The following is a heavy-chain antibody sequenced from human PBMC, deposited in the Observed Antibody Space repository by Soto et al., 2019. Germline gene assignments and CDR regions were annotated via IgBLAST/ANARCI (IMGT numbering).Heavy chain of an antibody. CDR1: GFTFSNYA. CDR3: AKDPRDIVVVVAATPLIAFDI. CDR2: IGGGGDDT. Sequence: VQLLESGGGLVQPGGSLRLSCAASGFTFSNYAMSWVRQAPGKGLEWVSGIGGGGDDTYYADSVKGRFIISRDNSKSTLSLRLNGLRAEDTAVYYCAKDPRDIVVVVAATPLIAFDIWGQGTMVTVSS. V-gene: IGHV3-23*01. J-gene: IGHJ3*02. D-gene: IGHD2-15*01.